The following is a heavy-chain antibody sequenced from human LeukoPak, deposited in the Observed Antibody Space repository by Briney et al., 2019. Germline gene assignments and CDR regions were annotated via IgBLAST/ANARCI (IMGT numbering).Heavy chain of an antibody. Sequence: GGSLRLSCAASGFTVSSNCMSWVRQAPGKGLEWVSVIYSGGRTYCADSVKGGFTTSRDNSKNTLYLQMSSLRAEDTAVYYCARVAYGSGNFDYWGQGTLVTVSS. CDR2: IYSGGRT. CDR1: GFTVSSNC. V-gene: IGHV3-66*01. CDR3: ARVAYGSGNFDY. J-gene: IGHJ4*02. D-gene: IGHD3-10*01.